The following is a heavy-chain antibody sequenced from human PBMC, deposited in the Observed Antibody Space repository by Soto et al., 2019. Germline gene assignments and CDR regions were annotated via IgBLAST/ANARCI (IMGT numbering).Heavy chain of an antibody. CDR2: ISSSSSYI. Sequence: GGSLRLSCAASGFTFSIYSMNWVRQAPGKGLEWVSSISSSSSYIYYADSVKGRFTISRDDAKNSLYLQMNSLRAEDTAVYYCSIVSPHRPPQSPLHSDQGTLLTVST. D-gene: IGHD2-15*01. J-gene: IGHJ4*02. V-gene: IGHV3-21*01. CDR1: GFTFSIYS. CDR3: SIVSPHRPPQSPLH.